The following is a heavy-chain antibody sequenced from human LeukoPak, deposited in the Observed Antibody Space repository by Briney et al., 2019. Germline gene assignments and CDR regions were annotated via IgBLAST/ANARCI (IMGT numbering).Heavy chain of an antibody. CDR2: IYYSGST. J-gene: IGHJ6*03. V-gene: IGHV4-30-4*08. Sequence: SQTLSLTCTVSGDSSSSGDYFWNWIRQPPGKGLEWIGYIYYSGSTYYNPSLKSRVSISVDTSKNQFSLKLSSVTAADTAVYYCARGGGTRGGNYYYMDVWGKGTTVTVSS. CDR3: ARGGGTRGGNYYYMDV. CDR1: GDSSSSGDYF. D-gene: IGHD3-16*01.